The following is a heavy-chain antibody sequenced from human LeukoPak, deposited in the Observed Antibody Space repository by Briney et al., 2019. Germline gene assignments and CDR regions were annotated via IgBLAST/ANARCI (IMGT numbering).Heavy chain of an antibody. D-gene: IGHD5-18*01. CDR2: IKQDGSEK. V-gene: IGHV3-7*01. CDR3: ASLDTAMLNSAY. CDR1: GFTFRNDW. Sequence: PGGSLRLSCAVFGFTFRNDWMSWVRQAPGKGLEWVTCIKQDGSEKYYEDSVRGRFTISRDDAKNSLYLQMNSLRAEDTAVYYCASLDTAMLNSAYWGQGTLVTVSS. J-gene: IGHJ4*02.